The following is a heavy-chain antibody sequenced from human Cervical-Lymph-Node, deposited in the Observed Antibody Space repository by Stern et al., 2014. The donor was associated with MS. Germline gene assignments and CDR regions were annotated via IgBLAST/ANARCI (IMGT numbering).Heavy chain of an antibody. CDR3: ARLGYSSSWYDTPVDY. CDR2: IYYSGST. J-gene: IGHJ4*02. D-gene: IGHD6-13*01. Sequence: QVQLVQSGPGLVKPSQTLSLTCTVSGGSISSGGYYWSWIRQHPGKGLAWIGYIYYSGSTYYNPSIKSRVTISVDTSKNQFSLKLSSVTAADTAVYYCARLGYSSSWYDTPVDYWGQGTLVTVSS. CDR1: GGSISSGGYY. V-gene: IGHV4-31*03.